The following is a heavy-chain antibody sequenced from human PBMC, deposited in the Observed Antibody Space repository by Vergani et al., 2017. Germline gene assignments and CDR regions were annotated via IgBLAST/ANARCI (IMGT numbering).Heavy chain of an antibody. CDR1: GSTFSNYH. CDR2: INPSGGHT. Sequence: QVQVVQLGAEVKKSGASVKFSCKTSGSTFSNYHMHWVRQAPGQGLDWMGIINPSGGHTNYAQKFQGRVTMTRDTSTSTVYMELSSLRSEDTAIYYCARGDYGILTGYRYWGQGTLVTVSA. V-gene: IGHV1-46*03. J-gene: IGHJ4*02. CDR3: ARGDYGILTGYRY. D-gene: IGHD3-9*01.